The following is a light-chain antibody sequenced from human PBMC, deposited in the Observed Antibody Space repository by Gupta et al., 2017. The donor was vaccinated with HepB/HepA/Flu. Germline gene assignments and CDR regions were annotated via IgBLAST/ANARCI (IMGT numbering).Light chain of an antibody. Sequence: DIVLTQSPATLSLSPGERATLSGRGSQVVSSYLAWYQQKPGQAPRLLIYGASNRATVIPARFRGSGSGTDFTLTISSLEAEDFAAYYCQQYRTWPFTFGQGTRLEI. J-gene: IGKJ5*01. V-gene: IGKV3-11*01. CDR2: GAS. CDR3: QQYRTWPFT. CDR1: QVVSSY.